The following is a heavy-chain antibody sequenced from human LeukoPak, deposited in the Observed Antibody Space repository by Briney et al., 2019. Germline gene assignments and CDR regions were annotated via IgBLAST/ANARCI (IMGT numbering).Heavy chain of an antibody. CDR1: GASTSSGGYY. CDR3: ARDGYNSGYFDY. D-gene: IGHD5-24*01. V-gene: IGHV4-30-4*01. Sequence: PSETLSLTCTVSGASTSSGGYYWNWIRQPPGKGLEWIGYIYYSRSTSYSPSLKSRLTISVDTSKNQFSLKLSSVTAADTAVYYCARDGYNSGYFDYWGQGTLVTVSS. J-gene: IGHJ4*02. CDR2: IYYSRST.